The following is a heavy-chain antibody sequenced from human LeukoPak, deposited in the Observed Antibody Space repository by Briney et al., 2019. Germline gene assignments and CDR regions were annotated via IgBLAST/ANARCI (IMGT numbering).Heavy chain of an antibody. J-gene: IGHJ4*02. V-gene: IGHV3-30*02. CDR3: AKDLVNNYDFWSGYYIGFDY. D-gene: IGHD3-3*01. CDR1: GFTFSSYG. Sequence: PGGSLRLSCAASGFTFSSYGMHWVRQAPGKGLEWVAFIRYDGSNKYYADSVKGRFTISRDNSKNTLYLQMNSLRAEDTAVYYCAKDLVNNYDFWSGYYIGFDYWGQGTLVTVAS. CDR2: IRYDGSNK.